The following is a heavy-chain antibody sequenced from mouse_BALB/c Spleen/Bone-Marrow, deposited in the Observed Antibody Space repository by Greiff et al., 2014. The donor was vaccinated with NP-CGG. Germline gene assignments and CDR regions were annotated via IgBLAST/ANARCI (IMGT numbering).Heavy chain of an antibody. CDR2: IDPETGGT. CDR1: GYKFADYE. Sequence: VQLQQSGAELVRPGASVTLSCKASGYKFADYEMHWVKQTPVHGLEWIGSIDPETGGTAYNQYFKGKATLTADRSSTTAYMELRSLTSEDSAVYYCTREGIYFGYDVPMDYWGQGTSVTVSS. D-gene: IGHD2-2*01. V-gene: IGHV1-15*01. J-gene: IGHJ4*01. CDR3: TREGIYFGYDVPMDY.